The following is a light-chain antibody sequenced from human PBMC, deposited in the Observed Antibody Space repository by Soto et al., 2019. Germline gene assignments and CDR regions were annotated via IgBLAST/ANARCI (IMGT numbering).Light chain of an antibody. Sequence: EIVLTQSPATLSLSPGERATLSCRASQSVSGSFLAWYQQKPGQAPRLLIYDTSNRATDIPARFSGSGSGTDFTLNISSLEPEDFAVYYCQQRANRLLTFGGGTKVEIK. CDR3: QQRANRLLT. CDR2: DTS. CDR1: QSVSGSF. J-gene: IGKJ4*01. V-gene: IGKV3-11*01.